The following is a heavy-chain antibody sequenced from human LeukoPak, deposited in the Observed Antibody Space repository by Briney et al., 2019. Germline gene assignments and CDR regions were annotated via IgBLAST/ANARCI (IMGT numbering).Heavy chain of an antibody. CDR3: AKDRGSSWLYDAFDI. CDR1: GSTFSSYA. V-gene: IGHV3-30-3*01. Sequence: GGSLRLSCAASGSTFSSYAMHWVRQAPGKGLEWVAVISYDGSNKYYADSVKGRFTISRDNSKNTLYLQMNSLRAEDTAVYYCAKDRGSSWLYDAFDIWGQGTMVTVSS. D-gene: IGHD6-13*01. J-gene: IGHJ3*02. CDR2: ISYDGSNK.